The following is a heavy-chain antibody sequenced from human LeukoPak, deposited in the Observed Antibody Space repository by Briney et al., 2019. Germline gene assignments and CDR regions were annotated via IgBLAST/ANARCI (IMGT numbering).Heavy chain of an antibody. D-gene: IGHD3-3*01. Sequence: PGGSLRLSCAASGFTFSSYGMHWVRQAPGKGLEWVAFIRYDGSNKYYADSVKGRFTISRDNSKNTLYLQTNSLRAEDTAVYYCAKDRSYYDFWSGYCFDYWGQGTLVTVSS. V-gene: IGHV3-30*02. CDR2: IRYDGSNK. CDR3: AKDRSYYDFWSGYCFDY. J-gene: IGHJ4*02. CDR1: GFTFSSYG.